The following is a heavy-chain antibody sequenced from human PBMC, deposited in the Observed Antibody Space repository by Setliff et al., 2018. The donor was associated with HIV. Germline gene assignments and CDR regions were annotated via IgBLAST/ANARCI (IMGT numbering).Heavy chain of an antibody. J-gene: IGHJ6*03. CDR1: AYSISSGYY. CDR2: IYHSGST. V-gene: IGHV4-38-2*01. Sequence: SETLSLTCAVSAYSISSGYYWGWIRQPPGKGLEWIGSIYHSGSTYYNPSLMSRVTISVDTSKNQFSLKLSSVTAADTAVYYCARQGGYSGYGFYYYYYYMDVWGKGTTVTVS. D-gene: IGHD5-12*01. CDR3: ARQGGYSGYGFYYYYYYMDV.